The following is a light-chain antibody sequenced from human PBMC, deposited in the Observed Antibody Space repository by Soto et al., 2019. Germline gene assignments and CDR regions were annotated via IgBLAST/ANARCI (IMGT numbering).Light chain of an antibody. J-gene: IGKJ5*01. CDR1: QSVSSNY. CDR3: QQYGSSPMT. Sequence: EIVLTQSPGTLSLSPGDRATLSCRASQSVSSNYLAWYQQNPGQAPRLLIYGVSSRATGIPDRFSGSGSGTDFTLTISRLEPEDFAVYYCQQYGSSPMTFGQGTRLEIK. CDR2: GVS. V-gene: IGKV3-20*01.